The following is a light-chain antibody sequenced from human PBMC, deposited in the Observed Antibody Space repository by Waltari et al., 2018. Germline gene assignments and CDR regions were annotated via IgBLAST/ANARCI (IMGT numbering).Light chain of an antibody. Sequence: QSALTQPASVSGSPGQSIPISCTGTSSDVGGYKYASWYQQHPGKSPKIMIYEVSTRPSWVSHRFSGSKSGNTASLTISGLQAEDEADYYCSSYTSSSTQVVFGGGTKLTVL. CDR2: EVS. CDR1: SSDVGGYKY. CDR3: SSYTSSSTQVV. J-gene: IGLJ2*01. V-gene: IGLV2-14*01.